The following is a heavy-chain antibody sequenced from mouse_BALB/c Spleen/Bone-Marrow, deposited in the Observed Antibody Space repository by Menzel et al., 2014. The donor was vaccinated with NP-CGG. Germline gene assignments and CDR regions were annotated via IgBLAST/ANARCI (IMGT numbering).Heavy chain of an antibody. CDR2: INPYNGGT. V-gene: IGHV1-18*01. J-gene: IGHJ3*01. D-gene: IGHD2-14*01. CDR1: GYSFTGYT. CDR3: ARWEYDGVPGFAY. Sequence: DVHLVESGPELVKPGASMKISCKASGYSFTGYTMNWVKQSHGKNLEWIGLINPYNGGTSYNQKFKGKATLTVDKSSSTAYMELLSLTSEDSAVYYCARWEYDGVPGFAYWGQGTLVTVSA.